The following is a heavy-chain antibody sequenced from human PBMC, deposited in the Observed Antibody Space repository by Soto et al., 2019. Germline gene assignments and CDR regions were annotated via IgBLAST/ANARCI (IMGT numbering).Heavy chain of an antibody. CDR2: IYYSGST. V-gene: IGHV4-39*01. Sequence: SETLSLTCTVSGGSISSSSYYWGWIRQPPGKGLEWIGSIYYSGSTYYNPSLKSRVTISVDTSKNQFSLKLSSVTAADTAVYYCARHRAAMIVVVTPTYFDYWGQGALVTVSS. J-gene: IGHJ4*02. CDR3: ARHRAAMIVVVTPTYFDY. D-gene: IGHD3-22*01. CDR1: GGSISSSSYY.